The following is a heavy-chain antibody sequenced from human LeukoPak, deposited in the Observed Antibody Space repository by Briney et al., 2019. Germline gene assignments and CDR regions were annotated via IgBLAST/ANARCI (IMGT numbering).Heavy chain of an antibody. Sequence: GASVNVSCKASGGTFSSYAISWVRQAPGQGLEWMGGIIPIFGTANYAQKFQGRVTITADESTSTAYMELSSLRSEDTAVYYCARTGGDSSGYVLSDAFDIWGQGTMVTVSS. CDR1: GGTFSSYA. CDR3: ARTGGDSSGYVLSDAFDI. CDR2: IIPIFGTA. J-gene: IGHJ3*02. V-gene: IGHV1-69*13. D-gene: IGHD3-22*01.